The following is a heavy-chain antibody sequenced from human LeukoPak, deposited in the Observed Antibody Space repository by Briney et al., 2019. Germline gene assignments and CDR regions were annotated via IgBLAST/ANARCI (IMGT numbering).Heavy chain of an antibody. V-gene: IGHV4-59*12. CDR3: ARGLKIYIPGYSNGYYYYGMDV. CDR1: GGSITGYY. J-gene: IGHJ6*02. D-gene: IGHD4-11*01. CDR2: ISYSGST. Sequence: SETLSLTCTVSGGSITGYYWSWIRQPPGKGLEWIGYISYSGSTNSNPSLKSRVTMSVDTSKNQFSLKLSSVTAADTAVYYCARGLKIYIPGYSNGYYYYGMDVWGQGTTVTVSS.